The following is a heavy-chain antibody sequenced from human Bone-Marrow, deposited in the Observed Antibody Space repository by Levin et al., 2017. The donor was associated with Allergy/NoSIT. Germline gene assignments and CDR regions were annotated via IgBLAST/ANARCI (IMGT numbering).Heavy chain of an antibody. D-gene: IGHD4-23*01. CDR2: IDPSGGAT. J-gene: IGHJ5*02. CDR3: TRDNRMPVGGTGWFDP. Sequence: RASVKVSCKTSGYVFATHYMHWVRQAPRQGLEWMGLIDPSGGATTYAQNFQGRVTVTRDASTATVYLELTNLTSEDTGIYYCTRDNRMPVGGTGWFDPWGQGTLVTVCS. V-gene: IGHV1-46*03. CDR1: GYVFATHY.